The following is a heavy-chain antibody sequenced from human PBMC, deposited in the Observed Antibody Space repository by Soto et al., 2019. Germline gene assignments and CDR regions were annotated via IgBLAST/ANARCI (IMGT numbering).Heavy chain of an antibody. J-gene: IGHJ4*02. D-gene: IGHD2-15*01. CDR3: ARDRAVDGYCSGGSCYPTTCDY. CDR1: GFTFSSYG. V-gene: IGHV3-33*01. CDR2: IWYDGSNK. Sequence: PGGSLRLSCAASGFTFSSYGMHWVRQAPGKGLEWVAVIWYDGSNKYYADSVKGRFTISRDNSKNTLYLQMNSLRAEDTAVYYCARDRAVDGYCSGGSCYPTTCDYWGQGTLVTVSS.